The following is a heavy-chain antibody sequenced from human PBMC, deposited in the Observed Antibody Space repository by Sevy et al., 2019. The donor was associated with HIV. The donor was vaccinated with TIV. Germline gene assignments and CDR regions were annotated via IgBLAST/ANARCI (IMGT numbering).Heavy chain of an antibody. Sequence: GGSLRLSCAASGFTFSSYAMSWVRQAPGKGLEWVSAISGSGGSTYYADSVKGRFTISRDNSKNTLYLQMNSLRAEDTAVYYCAKGVLTATYYYYYYGMDVWGHGTTVTVSS. CDR1: GFTFSSYA. V-gene: IGHV3-23*01. CDR2: ISGSGGST. D-gene: IGHD3-9*01. J-gene: IGHJ6*02. CDR3: AKGVLTATYYYYYYGMDV.